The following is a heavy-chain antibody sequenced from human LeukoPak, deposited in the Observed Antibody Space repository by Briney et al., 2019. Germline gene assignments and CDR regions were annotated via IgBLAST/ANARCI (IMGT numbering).Heavy chain of an antibody. V-gene: IGHV4-61*02. Sequence: PSQTLSLTCTVSGGSISSGSYYWSWIRQPAGKGLEWIGRIYTSGSTNYNPSLKSRVTISVDTSKNQFSLKLSSVTAADTAVYYCARDRDYIAAYYFDHWGQGTLVTVSS. CDR2: IYTSGST. D-gene: IGHD6-13*01. CDR3: ARDRDYIAAYYFDH. J-gene: IGHJ4*02. CDR1: GGSISSGSYY.